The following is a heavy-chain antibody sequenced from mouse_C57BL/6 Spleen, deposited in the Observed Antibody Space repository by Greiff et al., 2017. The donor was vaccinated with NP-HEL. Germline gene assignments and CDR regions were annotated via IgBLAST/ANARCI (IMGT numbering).Heavy chain of an antibody. CDR3: ARPAITTVVADYYAMDY. J-gene: IGHJ4*01. CDR1: GYSITSGYY. D-gene: IGHD1-1*01. V-gene: IGHV3-6*01. Sequence: VQLKESGPGLVKPSQSLSLTCSVTGYSITSGYYWNWIRQFPGNKLEWMGYISYDGSNNYNPSLKNRISITRDPSKNQFFLKLNSVTTEDTATYYCARPAITTVVADYYAMDYWGQGTSVTVSS. CDR2: ISYDGSN.